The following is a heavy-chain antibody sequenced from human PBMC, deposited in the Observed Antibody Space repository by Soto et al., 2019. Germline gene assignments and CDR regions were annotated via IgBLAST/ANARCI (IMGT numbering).Heavy chain of an antibody. J-gene: IGHJ5*02. Sequence: QVQLVQSGAEVKKPGASVKVSCKAPGYTFTSYYMHWVRQAPGQGLEWMGIINPSGGSTSYAQKFQGRVTMTMDTSTSTVYMELSSLRSEDTAVYYCARTYCSGGSCSINWFDPWGQGTLVTVSS. CDR3: ARTYCSGGSCSINWFDP. CDR1: GYTFTSYY. CDR2: INPSGGST. V-gene: IGHV1-46*01. D-gene: IGHD2-15*01.